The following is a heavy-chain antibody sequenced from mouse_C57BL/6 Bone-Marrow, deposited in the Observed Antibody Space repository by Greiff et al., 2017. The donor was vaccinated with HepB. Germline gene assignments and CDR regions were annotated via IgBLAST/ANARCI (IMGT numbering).Heavy chain of an antibody. CDR2: ICSGGST. CDR1: GFSLTSYG. V-gene: IGHV2-2*01. D-gene: IGHD2-10*01. CDR3: ARAYYGNYVGY. Sequence: VKLVESGPGLVQPSQSLSITCTVSGFSLTSYGLHWVRQSPGKGLEWLGVICSGGSTDYNAAFLSRLSISTDNSKSQVFFKMNSLQADDTAIYYCARAYYGNYVGYWGQGTTLTVSS. J-gene: IGHJ2*01.